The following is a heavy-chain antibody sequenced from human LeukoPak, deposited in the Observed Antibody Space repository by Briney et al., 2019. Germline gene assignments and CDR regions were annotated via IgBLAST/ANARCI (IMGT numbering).Heavy chain of an antibody. CDR2: ISSSSGYI. Sequence: GGSLRLSCAASGLTFTTYSMNWVRQAPGKGLEWVSSISSSSGYIYYADSVKGRFTISRDNAKNSLYLQMNSLRAEDTAMYYCARFRDGYNQPFDYWGQGTLVTVSS. CDR1: GLTFTTYS. D-gene: IGHD5-24*01. V-gene: IGHV3-21*01. CDR3: ARFRDGYNQPFDY. J-gene: IGHJ4*02.